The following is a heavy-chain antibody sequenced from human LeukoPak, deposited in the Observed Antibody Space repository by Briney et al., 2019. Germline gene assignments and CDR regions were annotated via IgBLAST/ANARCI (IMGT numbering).Heavy chain of an antibody. J-gene: IGHJ3*02. CDR3: ARAPGPGIAAAGTNALDI. V-gene: IGHV3-64*01. D-gene: IGHD6-13*01. CDR2: ISSNGGST. Sequence: GGSLRLSCAASGFTFSSYAMHWVRQAPGKGLEYVSAISSNGGSTYYANSVKGRFTISRDNSKNTLYLQMGSLRAEDMAVYYCARAPGPGIAAAGTNALDIWGQGTMVTVSS. CDR1: GFTFSSYA.